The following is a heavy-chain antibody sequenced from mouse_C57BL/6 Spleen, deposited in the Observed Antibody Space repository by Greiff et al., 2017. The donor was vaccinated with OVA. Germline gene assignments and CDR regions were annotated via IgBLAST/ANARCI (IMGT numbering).Heavy chain of an antibody. V-gene: IGHV5-4*01. CDR3: ARDGYPRGTYYFDY. CDR2: ISDGGSYT. Sequence: DVHLVESGGGLVKPGGSLKLSCAASGFTFSSYAMSWVRQTPEKRLEWVATISDGGSYTYYPDNVKGRFTISRDNAKNNLYLQMSHLKSEDTAMYYCARDGYPRGTYYFDYWGQGTTLTVSS. D-gene: IGHD2-2*01. J-gene: IGHJ2*01. CDR1: GFTFSSYA.